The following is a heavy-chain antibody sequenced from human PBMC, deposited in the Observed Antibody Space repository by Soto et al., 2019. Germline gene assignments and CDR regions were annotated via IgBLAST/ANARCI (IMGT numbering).Heavy chain of an antibody. D-gene: IGHD3-22*01. Sequence: PSETLSLTCSVSGGSISSYYWSWIRQPPGKGLEWIAYIYYSVTSYNPSLKSRVSISLDTSKNQFSLKLSSVTAADMAVYYCARAYDGSGPNSGGYSFDIWGQGTMVTVSS. CDR1: GGSISSYY. CDR2: IYYSVT. CDR3: ARAYDGSGPNSGGYSFDI. J-gene: IGHJ3*02. V-gene: IGHV4-59*01.